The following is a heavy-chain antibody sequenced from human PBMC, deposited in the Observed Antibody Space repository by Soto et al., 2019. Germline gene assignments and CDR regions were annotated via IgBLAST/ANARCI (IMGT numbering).Heavy chain of an antibody. J-gene: IGHJ4*02. CDR1: GFTFSYYQ. Sequence: GGSLRLSCAASGFTFSYYQMSWIRQAPGEGLEWVSYISSSGDITYYADSVKGRFTISRDNAKNSLYLQMNSLRAEDTAVYYCARDLGYYASSGYFDYWGQGTLVTVSS. CDR3: ARDLGYYASSGYFDY. V-gene: IGHV3-11*01. D-gene: IGHD3-22*01. CDR2: ISSSGDIT.